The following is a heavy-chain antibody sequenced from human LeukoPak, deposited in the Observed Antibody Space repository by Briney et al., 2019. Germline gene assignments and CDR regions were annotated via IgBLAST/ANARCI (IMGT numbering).Heavy chain of an antibody. J-gene: IGHJ4*02. D-gene: IGHD2-15*01. V-gene: IGHV5-51*01. CDR1: GYRFSSYW. CDR2: IHPGDSET. CDR3: VRALGYCTSGSCYYYDY. Sequence: GESLKISCKGSGYRFSSYWIGWVRQMPGKGLEWMGIIHPGDSETRYSPSFQGQVTISADKSISTAYLQWSSLKASDTAMYYYVRALGYCTSGSCYYYDYWGQGTLVTVSS.